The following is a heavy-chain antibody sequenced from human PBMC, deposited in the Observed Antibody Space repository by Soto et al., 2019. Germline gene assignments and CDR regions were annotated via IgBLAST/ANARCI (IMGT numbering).Heavy chain of an antibody. CDR2: IIPIFGTA. Sequence: SVKVSCKASGGTFSSYAISWVRQAPGQGLEWMGGIIPIFGTANYAQKFQGRVTITADESTSTAYMELSSLRSEDTAVYYCARTYDFWSGYYWAYFDYWGQGTLVTVSS. D-gene: IGHD3-3*01. V-gene: IGHV1-69*13. CDR3: ARTYDFWSGYYWAYFDY. J-gene: IGHJ4*02. CDR1: GGTFSSYA.